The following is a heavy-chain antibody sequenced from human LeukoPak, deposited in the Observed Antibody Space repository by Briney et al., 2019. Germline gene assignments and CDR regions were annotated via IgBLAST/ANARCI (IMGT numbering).Heavy chain of an antibody. Sequence: PGGSLRPSCAASGFTFSSYWMHWVRQAPGKGLVWVSRINSDGSSTSYADSVKGRFTISRDNAKNTLYLQMNSLRAEDTAVYYCATDLAYCGGDCYGSDYWGQGTLVTVSS. CDR3: ATDLAYCGGDCYGSDY. V-gene: IGHV3-74*01. J-gene: IGHJ4*02. D-gene: IGHD2-21*01. CDR1: GFTFSSYW. CDR2: INSDGSST.